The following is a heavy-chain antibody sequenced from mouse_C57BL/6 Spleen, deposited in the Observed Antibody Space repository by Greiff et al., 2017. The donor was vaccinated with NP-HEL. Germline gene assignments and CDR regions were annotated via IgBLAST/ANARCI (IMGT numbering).Heavy chain of an antibody. J-gene: IGHJ2*01. V-gene: IGHV1-61*01. CDR3: ARIYGSSY. CDR2: IYPSDSET. CDR1: GYTFTSYW. Sequence: QVQLQQPGAELVRPGSSVKLSCKASGYTFTSYWMDWVKQRPGQGLEWIGNIYPSDSETHYNQKFKEKATFTVDKSSSTAYMQLSSLTSEDSAVYYCARIYGSSYWGQGTTLTVSS. D-gene: IGHD1-1*01.